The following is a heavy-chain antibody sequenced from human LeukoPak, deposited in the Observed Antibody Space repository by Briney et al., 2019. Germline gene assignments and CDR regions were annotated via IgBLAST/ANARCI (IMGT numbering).Heavy chain of an antibody. CDR1: GFTFSSYT. V-gene: IGHV3-23*01. D-gene: IGHD7-27*01. J-gene: IGHJ4*02. CDR2: ITTSDGNT. Sequence: GGSLRLSCAASGFTFSSYTMSWVRQAPGKGLEWVSTITTSDGNTYYADSVKGRFTVSRDNSKNTLFLQMNSLRADDTAVYLCAKDGGLWVSAHWGDSWGRGTLVTVSS. CDR3: AKDGGLWVSAHWGDS.